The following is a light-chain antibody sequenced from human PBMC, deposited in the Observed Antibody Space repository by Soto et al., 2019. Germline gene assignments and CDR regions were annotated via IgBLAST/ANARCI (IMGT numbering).Light chain of an antibody. V-gene: IGKV1-33*01. CDR1: QDISNY. CDR3: QQYDNPWT. J-gene: IGKJ1*01. Sequence: DIQMTQSPSSLSASVGDRVTITCQASQDISNYLNWYQQKPGKATKLLIYDASNLETGVPSRFSGSGSGTDFTFTISSLQPEDIATYYCQQYDNPWTFGQGTKVEIK. CDR2: DAS.